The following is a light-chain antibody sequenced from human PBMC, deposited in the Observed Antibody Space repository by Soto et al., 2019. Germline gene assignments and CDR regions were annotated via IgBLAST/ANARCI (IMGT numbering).Light chain of an antibody. J-gene: IGKJ1*01. CDR1: QSVSSSY. CDR2: GAS. V-gene: IGKV3-20*01. Sequence: EIGLTQSPGTLSLSPGERATLSCRASQSVSSSYLAWYQQKPGQAPRLLIYGASSRATGIPDRFSGSGSGTEFTLTISSLQSEDLALYYCQQYNDWPLTFGQRTKVDI. CDR3: QQYNDWPLT.